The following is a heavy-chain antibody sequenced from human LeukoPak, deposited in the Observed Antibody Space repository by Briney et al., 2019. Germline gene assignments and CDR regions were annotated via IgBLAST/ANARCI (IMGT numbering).Heavy chain of an antibody. D-gene: IGHD6-19*01. J-gene: IGHJ4*02. CDR2: INHSGST. CDR1: GVSFSGYY. Sequence: SETLSLTCAVYGVSFSGYYWSWLRQPPGKGLEWIGEINHSGSTNYNPSHKSRVTISVDKSKNQFSLKLSSVTAADTAVYYCARYDVGWYYFDYWGQGTLVTVSS. CDR3: ARYDVGWYYFDY. V-gene: IGHV4-34*01.